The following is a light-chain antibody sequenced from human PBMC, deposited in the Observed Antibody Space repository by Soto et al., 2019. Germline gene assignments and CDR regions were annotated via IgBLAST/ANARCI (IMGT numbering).Light chain of an antibody. J-gene: IGKJ1*01. CDR3: MQALQTPWT. V-gene: IGKV2-28*01. Sequence: DRLMTQSPLSLPVTPGEQASISCKSSQSLLHSNGYNFLDWYLQKPGQSPQLLIYLGSNRASGVPDRFSGSGSGTDFTLKISRVEAEDVGVYYCMQALQTPWTSGQRTKVDIK. CDR1: QSLLHSNGYNF. CDR2: LGS.